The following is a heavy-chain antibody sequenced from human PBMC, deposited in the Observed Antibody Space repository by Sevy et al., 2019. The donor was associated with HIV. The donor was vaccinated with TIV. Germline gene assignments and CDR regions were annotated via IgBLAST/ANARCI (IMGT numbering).Heavy chain of an antibody. CDR3: TVSGEILTSYYVDY. CDR2: IRSKAYGGTT. V-gene: IGHV3-49*03. CDR1: GFTFGDYA. D-gene: IGHD3-9*01. Sequence: GGSLRLSCTASGFTFGDYAVSWFRQAPGKGLEWVGFIRSKAYGGTTEYAASVKGRFTISRDDSKSIAYLQMNSLKTEDTAVYYCTVSGEILTSYYVDYWGQGTLVTVSS. J-gene: IGHJ4*02.